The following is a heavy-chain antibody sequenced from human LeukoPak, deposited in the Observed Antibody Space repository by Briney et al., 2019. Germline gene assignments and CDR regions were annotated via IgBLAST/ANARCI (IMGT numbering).Heavy chain of an antibody. CDR2: IYYSGST. J-gene: IGHJ4*02. D-gene: IGHD6-19*01. V-gene: IGHV4-39*01. Sequence: PGGSLRLSCAASGFTFSSYAMSWVRQAPGKGLEWIGSIYYSGSTYYNPSLKSRVTISVDTSKNQFSLKLSSVTAADTAVYYCARRIAVAGTPFDYWGQGTLVTVSS. CDR1: GFTFSSYA. CDR3: ARRIAVAGTPFDY.